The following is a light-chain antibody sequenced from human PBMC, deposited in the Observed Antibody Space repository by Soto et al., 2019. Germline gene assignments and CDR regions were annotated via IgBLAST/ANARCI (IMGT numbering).Light chain of an antibody. Sequence: EIVMTQSPATLSVSAGERATLSCRASQSVSSNLVWYQQKPGQAPRLLIYGASTRATGIPARFSGSGSGTEFTLTISSLQSEDFAVYYCQHYNNWPPVTFGQGTRLEIK. CDR1: QSVSSN. CDR3: QHYNNWPPVT. CDR2: GAS. V-gene: IGKV3-15*01. J-gene: IGKJ5*01.